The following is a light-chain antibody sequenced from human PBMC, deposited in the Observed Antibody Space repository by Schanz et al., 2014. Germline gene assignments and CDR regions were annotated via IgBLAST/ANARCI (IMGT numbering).Light chain of an antibody. J-gene: IGKJ1*01. V-gene: IGKV3-11*01. CDR1: QSVSSY. Sequence: EIVLTQSPGTLSLSPGERATLSCRASQSVSSYLAWYQQKPGQAPRLLIYDASNRATGIPARFSGSGSGTDFTLTISSLQSEDFAVYYCQQYNNWPPKTFGQGTKVEIK. CDR2: DAS. CDR3: QQYNNWPPKT.